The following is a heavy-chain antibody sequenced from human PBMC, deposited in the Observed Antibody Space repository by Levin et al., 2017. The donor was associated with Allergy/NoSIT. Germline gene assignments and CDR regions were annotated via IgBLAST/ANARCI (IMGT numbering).Heavy chain of an antibody. CDR1: GGSVSSYY. Sequence: GSLRLSCAVSGGSVSSYYWSWIRQPPGKGLEWIAYIYYSGSTTYNPSLKSRVTISIDTSTNQFSLKLNSVTAADTAVYYCARGGGYPSWFDPWGQGTLVTVSS. J-gene: IGHJ5*02. V-gene: IGHV4-59*02. CDR3: ARGGGYPSWFDP. D-gene: IGHD3-16*02. CDR2: IYYSGST.